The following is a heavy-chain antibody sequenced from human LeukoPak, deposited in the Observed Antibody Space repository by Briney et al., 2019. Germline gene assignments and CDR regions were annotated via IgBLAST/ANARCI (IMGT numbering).Heavy chain of an antibody. CDR2: IETDGSST. D-gene: IGHD6-19*01. J-gene: IGHJ4*02. V-gene: IGHV3-74*01. CDR1: GFTLSDYW. Sequence: GGSLRLSCVASGFTLSDYWMHWVRQAPGKGLVWDSRIETDGSSTSYADSVKGRFTISRDNAKNTLYLQMNSLRAEDTAVYYCARDPSAVAGFFDYWGQGTLVTVSS. CDR3: ARDPSAVAGFFDY.